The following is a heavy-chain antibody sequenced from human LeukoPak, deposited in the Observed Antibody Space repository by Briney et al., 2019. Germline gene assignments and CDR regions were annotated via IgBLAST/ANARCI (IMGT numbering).Heavy chain of an antibody. D-gene: IGHD1-26*01. CDR3: ARDIPPSSGSYYVSYYYGMDV. Sequence: GGSLRLSCAASGFTVSSNYMSWVRQAPGKGLEWVSVIYSGGSTYYADSVKGRFTISRDNSKNTLYLQMNSLRAEDTAVYYCARDIPPSSGSYYVSYYYGMDVWGQGTTVTVSS. J-gene: IGHJ6*02. CDR2: IYSGGST. V-gene: IGHV3-53*01. CDR1: GFTVSSNY.